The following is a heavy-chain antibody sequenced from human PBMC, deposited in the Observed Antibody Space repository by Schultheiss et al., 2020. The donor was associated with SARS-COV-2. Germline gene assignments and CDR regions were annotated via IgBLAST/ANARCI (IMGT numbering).Heavy chain of an antibody. CDR2: IYTSGST. D-gene: IGHD2-15*01. J-gene: IGHJ6*02. V-gene: IGHV4-4*08. Sequence: GSLRLSCTVSGGSISSYYWSWIRQPPGKGLEWIGRIYTSGSTNYNPSLKSRVTISVDTSKNQFSLKLSSVTAADTAVYYCARGSVYGMDVWGQGTTVTVSS. CDR3: ARGSVYGMDV. CDR1: GGSISSYY.